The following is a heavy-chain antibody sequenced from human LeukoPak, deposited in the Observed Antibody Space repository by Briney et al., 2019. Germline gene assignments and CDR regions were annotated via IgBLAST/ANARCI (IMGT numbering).Heavy chain of an antibody. CDR1: GGSISSYY. V-gene: IGHV4-30-4*01. J-gene: IGHJ6*02. Sequence: SETLSLTCTVSGGSISSYYWSWIRQPPGKGLEWIGYIYYSGSTYYNPSLKSRVTISVDTSKNQFSLKLSSVTAADTAVYYCARALYDRSGYPPRYYYYGMDVWGQGTTVTVSS. D-gene: IGHD3-22*01. CDR2: IYYSGST. CDR3: ARALYDRSGYPPRYYYYGMDV.